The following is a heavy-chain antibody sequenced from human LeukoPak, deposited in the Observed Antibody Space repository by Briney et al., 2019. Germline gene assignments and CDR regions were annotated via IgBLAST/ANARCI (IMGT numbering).Heavy chain of an antibody. CDR1: GGSISSGDYY. CDR3: ASDHCSSTSCYRSYFQH. CDR2: IYYSGST. Sequence: PSETLSLTCTVSGGSISSGDYYWSWIRQPPGKGLEWIGYIYYSGSTYYNPSLKSRVTISVDTSKNQFSLKLSSVTAADTAVYYCASDHCSSTSCYRSYFQHWGEGTLVTVSS. D-gene: IGHD2-2*01. J-gene: IGHJ1*01. V-gene: IGHV4-30-4*08.